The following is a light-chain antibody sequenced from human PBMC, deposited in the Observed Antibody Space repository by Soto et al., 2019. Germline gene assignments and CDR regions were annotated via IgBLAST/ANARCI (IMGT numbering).Light chain of an antibody. Sequence: QSVLTQPPSASGSRGRSVTISCTGTSSEVGGYNYVSWYQHHPDKAPKLIIYEVYKRPSGVPDRFSGSKSGNTASLTVSGLQAEDEAEYYCSSYAASDSFVVFGGGTNLTVL. CDR2: EVY. CDR1: SSEVGGYNY. CDR3: SSYAASDSFVV. J-gene: IGLJ2*01. V-gene: IGLV2-8*01.